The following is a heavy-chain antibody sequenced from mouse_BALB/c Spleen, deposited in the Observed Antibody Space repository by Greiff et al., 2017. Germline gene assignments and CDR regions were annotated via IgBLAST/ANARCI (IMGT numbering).Heavy chain of an antibody. Sequence: EVKLVESGGGLVQPGGSLKLSCAASGFTFSSYGMSWVRQTPDKRLELVATINSNGGSTYYPDSVKGRFTISRDNAKNTLYLQMSSLKSEDTAMYYCARDSGYRYPYYFDYWGQGTTLTVSS. CDR1: GFTFSSYG. CDR3: ARDSGYRYPYYFDY. CDR2: INSNGGST. J-gene: IGHJ2*01. V-gene: IGHV5-6-3*01. D-gene: IGHD2-14*01.